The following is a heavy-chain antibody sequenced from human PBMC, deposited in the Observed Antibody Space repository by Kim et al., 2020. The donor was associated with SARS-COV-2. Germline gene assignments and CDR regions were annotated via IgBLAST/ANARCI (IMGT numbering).Heavy chain of an antibody. CDR3: ARDASGWSRDY. CDR1: GFTFNTYS. CDR2: INSGSTSI. D-gene: IGHD6-19*01. J-gene: IGHJ4*02. V-gene: IGHV3-21*01. Sequence: GGSLRLSCAASGFTFNTYSMNWFRQPPGKGLEWVSSINSGSTSIYYAGSVRGRFTISRDNAKNSLFLQMSSLRAEDTAVYYCARDASGWSRDYWGQGTLVTVSS.